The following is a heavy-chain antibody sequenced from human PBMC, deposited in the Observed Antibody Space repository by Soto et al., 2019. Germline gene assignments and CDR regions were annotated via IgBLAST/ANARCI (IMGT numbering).Heavy chain of an antibody. CDR1: GDTFSFYT. J-gene: IGHJ4*02. D-gene: IGHD3-10*01. V-gene: IGHV1-69*02. CDR3: AASYGSGYRAFDY. Sequence: QVQLVQSGTEVKKPGSSVKVSCKASGDTFSFYTINWVRQAPGLGLEWVGRINPIVSMSNYAQKFQGRVSMTAHKSTSTAYMELRILRSDDRAMYVCAASYGSGYRAFDYWGQGALVIVSS. CDR2: INPIVSMS.